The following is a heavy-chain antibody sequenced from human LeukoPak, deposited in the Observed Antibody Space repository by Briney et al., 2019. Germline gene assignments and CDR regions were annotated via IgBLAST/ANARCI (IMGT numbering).Heavy chain of an antibody. CDR3: ARDDAGYSTDRTSDNWFDP. J-gene: IGHJ5*02. CDR1: GFTFSSYW. V-gene: IGHV3-7*01. Sequence: PGGSLRLSCAASGFTFSSYWMSWVRQAPGKGLEWVANIKQDGSEKYYVDSVKGRFTISRDNAKNSLYLQMNSLRAEDTAVYYCARDDAGYSTDRTSDNWFDPWGQGTLVTVSS. CDR2: IKQDGSEK. D-gene: IGHD6-13*01.